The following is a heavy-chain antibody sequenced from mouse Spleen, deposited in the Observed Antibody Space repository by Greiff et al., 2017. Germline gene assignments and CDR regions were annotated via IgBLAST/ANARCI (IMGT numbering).Heavy chain of an antibody. D-gene: IGHD4-1*02. CDR3: ASTGKGSAMDY. V-gene: IGHV3-2*02. J-gene: IGHJ4*01. CDR1: GYSITSDYA. CDR2: ISYSGST. Sequence: EVKLVESGPGLVKPSQSLSLTCTVTGYSITSDYAWNWIRQFPGNKLEWMGYISYSGSTSYNPSLKSRISITRDTSKNQFFLQLNSVTTEDTATYYCASTGKGSAMDYWGQGTSVTVSS.